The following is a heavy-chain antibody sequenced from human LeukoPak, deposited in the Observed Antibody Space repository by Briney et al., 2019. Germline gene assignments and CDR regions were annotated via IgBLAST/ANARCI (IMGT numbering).Heavy chain of an antibody. CDR2: ISYDGSNK. V-gene: IGHV3-30*18. CDR1: GFTFSSYG. J-gene: IGHJ5*02. CDR3: AKDRGPYSSSSFPGGFDP. D-gene: IGHD6-6*01. Sequence: GGSLRLSCAASGFTFSSYGMHWVRQAPGKGLEWVAVISYDGSNKYYADSVKGRFTISRDNSKNTLYLQMSSPRAEDTAVYYCAKDRGPYSSSSFPGGFDPWGQGTLVTVSS.